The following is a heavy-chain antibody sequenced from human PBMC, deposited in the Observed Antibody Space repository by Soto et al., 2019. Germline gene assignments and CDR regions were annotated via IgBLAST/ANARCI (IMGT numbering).Heavy chain of an antibody. CDR1: GDSVSSNSAA. CDR2: TYYRSKWYN. Sequence: PSQTLSLTCVISGDSVSSNSAAWNWIRQSPSRGLEWLGRTYYRSKWYNDYAVSVKSRITINPDTSKNQFSLQLNSVTPEDTAVYYCARDGGGGYSYGYGAFDIWGQGTMVTVSS. J-gene: IGHJ3*02. D-gene: IGHD5-18*01. CDR3: ARDGGGGYSYGYGAFDI. V-gene: IGHV6-1*01.